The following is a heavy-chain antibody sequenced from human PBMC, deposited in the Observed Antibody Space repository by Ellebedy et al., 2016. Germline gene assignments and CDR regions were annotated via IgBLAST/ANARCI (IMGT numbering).Heavy chain of an antibody. CDR1: GFTFTSSA. CDR2: IVVGSGNT. CDR3: AREDLYSSSWYLVADY. J-gene: IGHJ4*02. Sequence: ASVKVSCKASGFTFTSSAMQWVRQARGQRLEWIGWIVVGSGNTNYAQKFQERVTITRDTSASTAYMELSSLRSEDTAVYYCAREDLYSSSWYLVADYWGQGTLVTVSS. V-gene: IGHV1-58*02. D-gene: IGHD6-13*01.